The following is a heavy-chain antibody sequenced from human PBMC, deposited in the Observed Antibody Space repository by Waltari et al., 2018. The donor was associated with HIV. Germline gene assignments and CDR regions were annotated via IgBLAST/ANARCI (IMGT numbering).Heavy chain of an antibody. CDR2: ISSSGSTI. D-gene: IGHD3-16*01. CDR3: ARTEGITGGFDY. Sequence: EVQLVESGGGLVQPGGSLRLSCAASGFTFSSYEMTWVRQAPGKGLEWVSYISSSGSTIYYADSVKGRFTISRDNAKNSLYLQMNSLRAEDTAVYYCARTEGITGGFDYWGQGTLVTVSS. V-gene: IGHV3-48*03. CDR1: GFTFSSYE. J-gene: IGHJ4*02.